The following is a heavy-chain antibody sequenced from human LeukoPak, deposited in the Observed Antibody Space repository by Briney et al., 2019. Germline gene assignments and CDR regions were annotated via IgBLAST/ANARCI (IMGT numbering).Heavy chain of an antibody. CDR3: ARQSLDYGDTGFDY. D-gene: IGHD4-17*01. Sequence: PSETLSLTCTVSGGSISSYYWSWIRQPPGKGLEWIGYIYYSGSTNYNPSLKSRVTISVDTSKNQFSLKLSSVTAADTAVYYCARQSLDYGDTGFDYWGQGTLVTVSS. V-gene: IGHV4-59*08. CDR2: IYYSGST. J-gene: IGHJ4*02. CDR1: GGSISSYY.